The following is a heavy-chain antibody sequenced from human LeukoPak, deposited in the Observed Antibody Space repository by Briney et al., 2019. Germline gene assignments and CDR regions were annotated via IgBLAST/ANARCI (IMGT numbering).Heavy chain of an antibody. Sequence: SETLSLTCTVSGGSISSSSYYWGWIRQPPGKGLEWIGSIYYSGSTYYNPSLKSRVTISVDTSKNQFSLKLTSVTAADTAVYYCARVTCSGGSCYSPNYFDYWGQGTLVTVSS. D-gene: IGHD2-15*01. CDR1: GGSISSSSYY. CDR2: IYYSGST. J-gene: IGHJ4*02. V-gene: IGHV4-39*07. CDR3: ARVTCSGGSCYSPNYFDY.